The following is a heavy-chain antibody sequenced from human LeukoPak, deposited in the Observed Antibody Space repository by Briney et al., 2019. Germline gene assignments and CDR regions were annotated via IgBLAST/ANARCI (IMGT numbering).Heavy chain of an antibody. J-gene: IGHJ5*02. Sequence: GGSLRLSCAASGFTFSNAWMSWVRQAPGKGLEWVGRIKSKTAGGTADYATSVQGRFTISRDDSKNTLYLQMYSLKNDDTGVYYCTTESTWGRGTLVTVSS. CDR2: IKSKTAGGTA. V-gene: IGHV3-15*01. CDR3: TTEST. CDR1: GFTFSNAW.